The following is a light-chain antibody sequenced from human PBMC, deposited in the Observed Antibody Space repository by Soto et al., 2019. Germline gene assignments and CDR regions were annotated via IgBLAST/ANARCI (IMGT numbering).Light chain of an antibody. J-gene: IGLJ3*02. Sequence: QSVLTQPPSASGTPGQRVTISCSGSSSNIGSNYVYWYQQLPGTAPKLLIYRNNQRPSGVPDRFSGYKSGTSASLAISGLRSEDEADYYCAAWDDSLSAWVFGGGTQLTVL. V-gene: IGLV1-47*01. CDR1: SSNIGSNY. CDR3: AAWDDSLSAWV. CDR2: RNN.